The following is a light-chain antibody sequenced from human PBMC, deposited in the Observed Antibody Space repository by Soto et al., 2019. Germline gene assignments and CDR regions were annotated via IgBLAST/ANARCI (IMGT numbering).Light chain of an antibody. V-gene: IGLV1-40*01. Sequence: QSVLTQPPSVSGAPGQRVTISCTGSSSNIGAPYDVHWYQQLPGTAPKLLIYGNNNRPSGVPDRFSGSKSGTSASLAITGLQAEDEADYYCQSYDRSLSGSLFGGGTKVTVL. CDR3: QSYDRSLSGSL. CDR1: SSNIGAPYD. J-gene: IGLJ2*01. CDR2: GNN.